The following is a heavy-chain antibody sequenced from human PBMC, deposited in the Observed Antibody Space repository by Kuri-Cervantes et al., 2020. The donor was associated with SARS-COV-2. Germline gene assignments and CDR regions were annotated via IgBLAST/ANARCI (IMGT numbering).Heavy chain of an antibody. J-gene: IGHJ4*02. CDR3: ARGKGGSGSYSIDY. CDR1: GGSISSGGYY. CDR2: IYYSGST. D-gene: IGHD3-10*01. V-gene: IGHV4-30-4*08. Sequence: SETLSLTCTVSGGSISSGGYYWSWIRQHPGKGLEWIGYIYYSGSTYYNPSLKSRVTISVDTSKNQFSLKLSSVTAADTAVYYCARGKGGSGSYSIDYWGQGTLVTVSS.